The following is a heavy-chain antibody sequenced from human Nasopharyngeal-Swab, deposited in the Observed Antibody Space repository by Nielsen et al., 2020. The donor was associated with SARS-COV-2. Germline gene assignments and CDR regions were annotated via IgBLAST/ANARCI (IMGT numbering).Heavy chain of an antibody. CDR1: GFSFSTYG. D-gene: IGHD6-13*01. V-gene: IGHV3-21*05. CDR3: ATHSSWYYFDY. CDR2: ISSSSSAI. J-gene: IGHJ4*02. Sequence: GGSLRLSCAASGFSFSTYGMSWVRQAPGKGLEWISYISSSSSAIYYADSVKGRFTISRDNAKNSLYLQMNSLRAEDTAVYYCATHSSWYYFDYWGQGTLVTVSS.